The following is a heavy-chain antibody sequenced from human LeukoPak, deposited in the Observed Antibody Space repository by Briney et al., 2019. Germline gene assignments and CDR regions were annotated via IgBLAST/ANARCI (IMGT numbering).Heavy chain of an antibody. J-gene: IGHJ4*02. CDR1: GYSFINFG. CDR3: ARDLMYCDTMSCYDGDFDY. Sequence: ASVEVSCKASGYSFINFGLSWVRQAPGQGLEWMGWISAYNHNTNYAQKFQGRVTMTIDTSTTTVYMELRSLRPDDTAIYYCARDLMYCDTMSCYDGDFDYWGQGTPVTVSS. CDR2: ISAYNHNT. V-gene: IGHV1-18*01. D-gene: IGHD2-2*01.